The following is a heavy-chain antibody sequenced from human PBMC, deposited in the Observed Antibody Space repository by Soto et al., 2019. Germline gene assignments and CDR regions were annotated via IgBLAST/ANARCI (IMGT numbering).Heavy chain of an antibody. CDR2: IIPIFGTA. CDR3: ARGAAALVRYYYGMDV. D-gene: IGHD6-13*01. J-gene: IGHJ6*02. CDR1: GGTFSSYA. Sequence: ASVKVSCKASGGTFSSYAISWVRQAPGQGLEWMGGIIPIFGTANYAQKFQGRVTITADESTSTAYMELSSLRSEDTAVYYCARGAAALVRYYYGMDVWGQGTTVTVSS. V-gene: IGHV1-69*13.